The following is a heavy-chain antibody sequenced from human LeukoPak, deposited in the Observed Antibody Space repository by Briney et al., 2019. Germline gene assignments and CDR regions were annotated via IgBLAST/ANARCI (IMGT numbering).Heavy chain of an antibody. Sequence: PSETLSLTCTVSGGSISSSSYYWGWIRQPPGKGLEWIGSIYYSGSTYYNPSLKGRVTISVDTSKNQFSLKLSSVTAADTAVYYCARHPALLNITIFGVVIMDYFDYWGQGTLVTVSS. D-gene: IGHD3-3*01. V-gene: IGHV4-39*01. J-gene: IGHJ4*02. CDR1: GGSISSSSYY. CDR3: ARHPALLNITIFGVVIMDYFDY. CDR2: IYYSGST.